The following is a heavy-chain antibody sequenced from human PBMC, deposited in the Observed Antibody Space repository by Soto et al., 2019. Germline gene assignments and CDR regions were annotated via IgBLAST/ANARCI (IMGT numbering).Heavy chain of an antibody. CDR1: GGSFSGYY. Sequence: PSETLSLTCAVYGGSFSGYYWSWIRQPPGKGLEWIGEINHSGSTNYNPSLKSRVTISVDTSKNQFSLKLSSVTAADTAVYYCARGNMYYDFWSGYYMLAWFDPWGQGTLVTVSS. CDR3: ARGNMYYDFWSGYYMLAWFDP. V-gene: IGHV4-34*01. J-gene: IGHJ5*02. CDR2: INHSGST. D-gene: IGHD3-3*01.